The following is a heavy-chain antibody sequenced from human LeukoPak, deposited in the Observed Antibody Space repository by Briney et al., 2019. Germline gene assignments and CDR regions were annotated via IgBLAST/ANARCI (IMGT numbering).Heavy chain of an antibody. CDR1: GYTFTGYY. J-gene: IGHJ4*02. CDR2: INPNSGGT. CDR3: ARVMVRGVIGSFLFAY. D-gene: IGHD3-10*01. Sequence: ASVKVSCKASGYTFTGYYMHWVRQAPGQGLEWMGWINPNSGGTNYAQKFQGRVTMTRDTPISTAYMELSRLRSDDTAVYYCARVMVRGVIGSFLFAYWGQGTLVTVSS. V-gene: IGHV1-2*02.